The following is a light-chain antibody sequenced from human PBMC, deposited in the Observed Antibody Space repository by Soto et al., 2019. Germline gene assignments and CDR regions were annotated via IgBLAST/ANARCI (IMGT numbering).Light chain of an antibody. J-gene: IGKJ5*01. CDR3: QQYNNWPSIT. Sequence: VGLPQSHATLSLSPGERATLSCRASQSVSSYLAWYQQKPGQAPRLLIYGASTRATGIPARFSGSGSGTEFTLTISSLQSEDFAVYYCQQYNNWPSITFGQGTRLEIK. CDR2: GAS. CDR1: QSVSSY. V-gene: IGKV3-15*01.